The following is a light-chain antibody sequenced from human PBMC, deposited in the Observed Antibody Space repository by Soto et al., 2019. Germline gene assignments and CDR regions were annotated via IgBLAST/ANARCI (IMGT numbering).Light chain of an antibody. Sequence: QSALTEPASVSGSPGQSITISCTGTSSDVGGYNYVSWYQQHPGKAPKLMIFDVSNRPSGVSNRFSGSKSGNTASLTISGLQAEDDAAYYCSSYTRSSTLYVFGTGTKVTVL. CDR1: SSDVGGYNY. CDR3: SSYTRSSTLYV. V-gene: IGLV2-14*01. CDR2: DVS. J-gene: IGLJ1*01.